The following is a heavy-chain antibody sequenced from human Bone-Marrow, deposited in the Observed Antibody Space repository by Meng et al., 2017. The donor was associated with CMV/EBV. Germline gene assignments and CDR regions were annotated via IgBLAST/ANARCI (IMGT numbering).Heavy chain of an antibody. Sequence: LSCAASGFNVSTKYMSWVRQAPGKGLEWVSVIYSAGNTYYADYVKGRFTISRDNSKNTLHFQMNRLRAEDTAVYYCARVVGLHFDYWGQGTLVTVSS. CDR1: GFNVSTKY. J-gene: IGHJ4*02. CDR2: IYSAGNT. CDR3: ARVVGLHFDY. D-gene: IGHD2-15*01. V-gene: IGHV3-53*01.